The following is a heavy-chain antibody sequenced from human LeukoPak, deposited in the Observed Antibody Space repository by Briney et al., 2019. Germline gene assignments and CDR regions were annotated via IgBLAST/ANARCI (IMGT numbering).Heavy chain of an antibody. V-gene: IGHV3-64D*06. CDR3: VKQRSRFRGVVTSDPFDY. D-gene: IGHD3-10*01. Sequence: PGGSLRLSCSASEFTFSSYTMHWVRQAPGKGLEYVSAISSDGTTTYYADSVKGRFTISRDNSKNTLHLQMSSLRAEDTAVYYCVKQRSRFRGVVTSDPFDYWGQGTLVTVSS. CDR2: ISSDGTTT. CDR1: EFTFSSYT. J-gene: IGHJ4*02.